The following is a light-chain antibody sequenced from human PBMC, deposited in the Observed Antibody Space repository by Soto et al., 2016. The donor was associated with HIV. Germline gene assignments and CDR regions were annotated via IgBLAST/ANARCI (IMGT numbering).Light chain of an antibody. CDR2: AAS. Sequence: DIQMTQSPSSLSASVGDGVTITCRANQNIGRFLNWYQQKPGKAPKVLICAASSLQSGVPSRFSGSGSGTDFTLTISSLQPEDFATYYCQQSYSVPYTFGQGTKLEIQ. CDR1: QNIGRF. CDR3: QQSYSVPYT. J-gene: IGKJ2*01. V-gene: IGKV1-39*01.